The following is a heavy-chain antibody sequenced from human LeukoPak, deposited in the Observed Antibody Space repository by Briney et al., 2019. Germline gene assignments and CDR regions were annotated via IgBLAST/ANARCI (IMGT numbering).Heavy chain of an antibody. CDR3: VAGTAMFMDWFDP. CDR1: GGSISSSSYY. Sequence: SETLSLTCTVSGGSISSSSYYWGWIRQPPGKGLEWIGGIYYSGRTYYNPSLKSRVTISVDTSKNQFSLKLSSVTAADTAVYYCVAGTAMFMDWFDPWGQGTLVTVSS. D-gene: IGHD5-18*01. J-gene: IGHJ5*02. V-gene: IGHV4-39*01. CDR2: IYYSGRT.